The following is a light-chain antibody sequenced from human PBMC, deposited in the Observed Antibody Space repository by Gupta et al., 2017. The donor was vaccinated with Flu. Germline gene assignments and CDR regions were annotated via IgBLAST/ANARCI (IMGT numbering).Light chain of an antibody. Sequence: GTLSLSPGERATLSCRASQSVNNNLLTWYQQKPGQAPRLLIYGASSRATGIPDRFSGSGSGTDFTLTIRRLEPEDFAVYYCQQYGISVYTLGQGTKLEIK. CDR3: QQYGISVYT. V-gene: IGKV3-20*01. CDR2: GAS. CDR1: QSVNNNL. J-gene: IGKJ2*01.